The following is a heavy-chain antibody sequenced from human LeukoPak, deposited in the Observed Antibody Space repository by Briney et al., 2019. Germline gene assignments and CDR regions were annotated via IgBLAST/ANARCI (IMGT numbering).Heavy chain of an antibody. V-gene: IGHV1-2*02. J-gene: IGHJ4*02. CDR3: ARDRVSHVRGILRGVFDY. D-gene: IGHD3-10*01. CDR1: GYTFTTYG. CDR2: INPDSGAT. Sequence: GASVNVSCKASGYTFTTYGISWVRQSPGQGLEWMGWINPDSGATICAQKFQGRVSITRDTSINTAYMDLSRLTSDDTAVYYCARDRVSHVRGILRGVFDYWGQGPLITVSS.